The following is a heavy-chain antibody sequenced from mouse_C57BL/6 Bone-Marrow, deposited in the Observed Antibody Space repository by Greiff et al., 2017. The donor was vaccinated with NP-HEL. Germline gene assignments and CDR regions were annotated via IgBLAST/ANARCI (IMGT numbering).Heavy chain of an antibody. CDR1: GFTFSDYY. CDR2: ISNGGGST. J-gene: IGHJ1*03. Sequence: DVMLVESGGGLVQPGGSLKLSCAASGFTFSDYYMYWVRQTPEKRLEWVAYISNGGGSTYYPDTVKGRFTISRDNAKNTLYLQMSRLKSEDTAMYYCARHGFITTVVDPSYWYFDVWGTGTTVTVSS. V-gene: IGHV5-12*01. D-gene: IGHD1-1*01. CDR3: ARHGFITTVVDPSYWYFDV.